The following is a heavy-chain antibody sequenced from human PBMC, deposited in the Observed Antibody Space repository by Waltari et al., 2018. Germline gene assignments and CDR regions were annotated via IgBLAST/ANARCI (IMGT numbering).Heavy chain of an antibody. CDR1: GYSFTSYW. CDR3: ARKGEQLGGVDY. J-gene: IGHJ4*02. CDR2: IYTGDSDT. Sequence: EVQLVQSGAELNKPGESLTISCTGSGYSFTSYWIVWVRQMPGKGLEWMGVIYTGDSDTRYSPYCQGKVTISADKSISTAYLQWSSLKASDTAMYYCARKGEQLGGVDYWGQGTLVTGSS. D-gene: IGHD6-6*01. V-gene: IGHV5-51*01.